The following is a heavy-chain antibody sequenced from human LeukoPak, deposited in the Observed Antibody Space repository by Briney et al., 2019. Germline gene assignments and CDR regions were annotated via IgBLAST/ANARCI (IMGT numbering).Heavy chain of an antibody. V-gene: IGHV3-48*04. CDR3: ASSRAYCSSTSCLGAFGY. D-gene: IGHD2-2*01. CDR1: GFTFSSYS. CDR2: ISSSSSTI. J-gene: IGHJ4*02. Sequence: PGGSLRLSCAASGFTFSSYSMNWVRQAPGKGLEWVSYISSSSSTIYYADSVKGRFTISRDNAKNSLYLQMNSLRAEDTAVYYCASSRAYCSSTSCLGAFGYWGQGTLVTVSS.